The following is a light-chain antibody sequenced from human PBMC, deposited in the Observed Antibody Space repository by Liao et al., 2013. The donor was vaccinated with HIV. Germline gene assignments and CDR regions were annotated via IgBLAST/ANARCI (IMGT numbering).Light chain of an antibody. CDR3: QVWDSYSDHYF. CDR2: QDT. Sequence: SYELTQAPSVSVSPGQTARITCSGDKLGDKYVSWYQQRPGRSPVLVIYQDTKRPPGIPERFSGSNSANTATLTISRVEAGDEADYYCQVWDSYSDHYFFGTGTKVTVL. V-gene: IGLV3-1*01. CDR1: KLGDKY. J-gene: IGLJ1*01.